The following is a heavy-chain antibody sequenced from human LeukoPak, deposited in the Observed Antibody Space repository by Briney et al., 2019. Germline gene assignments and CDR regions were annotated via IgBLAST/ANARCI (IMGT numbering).Heavy chain of an antibody. CDR1: GFTFSSYE. CDR2: ISSSGSTI. V-gene: IGHV3-48*03. J-gene: IGHJ6*04. CDR3: ARKPRVQLLLQASYYYYYGMDV. Sequence: GGSLRLSCAASGFTFSSYEMNWVRQAPGKGLEWVSYISSSGSTIYYADSVKGRFTISRDNAKNSLYLQMNSLRAEDTAVYYCARKPRVQLLLQASYYYYYGMDVWGKGTTVTVSS. D-gene: IGHD2-2*01.